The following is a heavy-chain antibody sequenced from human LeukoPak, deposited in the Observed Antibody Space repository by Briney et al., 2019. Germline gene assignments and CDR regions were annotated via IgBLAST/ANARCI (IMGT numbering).Heavy chain of an antibody. CDR3: ARSTVISAWYDY. V-gene: IGHV1-69*04. CDR1: GGTFSSYG. D-gene: IGHD6-19*01. CDR2: ILPLLGGA. J-gene: IGHJ4*02. Sequence: GSSVKVSCKASGGTFSSYGVSWVRQAPGQGLEWMGSILPLLGGANYAQKFQGRVAITANKSTSIAYMELNSLRSEDTALYYCARSTVISAWYDYWGQGTLVTVSS.